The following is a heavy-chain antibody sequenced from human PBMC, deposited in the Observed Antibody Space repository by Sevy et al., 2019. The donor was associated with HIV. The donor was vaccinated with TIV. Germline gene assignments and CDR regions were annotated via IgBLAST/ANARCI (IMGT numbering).Heavy chain of an antibody. D-gene: IGHD3-3*01. CDR3: ASGGTYYDFWSGYVPEYFQH. J-gene: IGHJ1*01. V-gene: IGHV4-59*01. Sequence: SETLSLTCTVSGGSISSYYWSWIRQPPGKGLEWIGYIYYSGSTNYDPYLKSRVTISVDTSKNQFSLKLSSVTAADTAVYYCASGGTYYDFWSGYVPEYFQHWGQGTLVTVSS. CDR1: GGSISSYY. CDR2: IYYSGST.